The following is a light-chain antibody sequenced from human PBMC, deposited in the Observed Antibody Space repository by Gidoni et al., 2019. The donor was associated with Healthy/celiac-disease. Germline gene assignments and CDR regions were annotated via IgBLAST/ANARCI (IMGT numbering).Light chain of an antibody. CDR3: AAWDDSLNGQV. CDR1: SSNIGSNT. J-gene: IGLJ3*02. V-gene: IGLV1-44*01. Sequence: QSVLTQPPSASGTPGQRVPLPCSGTSSNIGSNTVHWSQRLPGTAPKLLIPSNNQRPSGVPYRFSGSKSGTSASLAISGLQSEDEADYYCAAWDDSLNGQVFGGGTKLTVL. CDR2: SNN.